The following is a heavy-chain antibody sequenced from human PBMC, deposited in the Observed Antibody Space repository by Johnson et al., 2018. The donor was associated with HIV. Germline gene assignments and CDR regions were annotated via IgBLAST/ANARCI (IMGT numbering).Heavy chain of an antibody. Sequence: VQLVESGGGVVRPGGSLRLPCAASGFTFDDYGMSWVRQAPGKGLEWVSGISWNGGSTGYADSVKGRFTISRDNAKNSRYLQRNSLRAEDTAVDHCANRGYSSSWDYDGFDIWGQGTMVTVSS. CDR1: GFTFDDYG. J-gene: IGHJ3*02. V-gene: IGHV3-20*01. CDR2: ISWNGGST. D-gene: IGHD6-13*01. CDR3: ANRGYSSSWDYDGFDI.